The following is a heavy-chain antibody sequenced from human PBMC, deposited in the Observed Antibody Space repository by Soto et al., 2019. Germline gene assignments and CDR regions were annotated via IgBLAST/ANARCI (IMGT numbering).Heavy chain of an antibody. CDR2: ISAYNGNT. CDR3: ARDSPPPRE. Sequence: GASVKVSCKASGYTLTSYHITWVRQAPGQGLEWMGWISAYNGNTDYAQKLQGRVTMTTDTSTSTAYMELRSLRSDDTAVYYCARDSPPPREWGQGTLVTVSS. J-gene: IGHJ4*02. V-gene: IGHV1-18*01. CDR1: GYTLTSYH.